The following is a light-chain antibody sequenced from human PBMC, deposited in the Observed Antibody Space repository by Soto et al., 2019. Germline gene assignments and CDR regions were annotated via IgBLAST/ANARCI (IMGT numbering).Light chain of an antibody. V-gene: IGLV1-44*01. J-gene: IGLJ2*01. CDR1: SSNIGSNT. Sequence: QSVLTQPPSASGTPGQRVTISCSGSSSNIGSNTVNWYQQLPGTAPKLLIYSNNQRPSGVPDRFSGSKSGTSASLAISGLQSEDEAEYYCAAWDDSLNGLVFGGGTTLTVL. CDR2: SNN. CDR3: AAWDDSLNGLV.